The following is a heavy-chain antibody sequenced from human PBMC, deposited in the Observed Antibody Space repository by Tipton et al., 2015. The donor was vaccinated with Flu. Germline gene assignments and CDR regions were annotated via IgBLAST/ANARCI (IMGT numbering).Heavy chain of an antibody. D-gene: IGHD3-10*01. J-gene: IGHJ5*02. Sequence: TLSLTCTVSGGSISSYYWSWIRQPPGKGLEWIGYIYYSGSTNYNPSLKSRVTISVDTSKNQFSLKLSSVTAADTAVYYCARERTYYYGSGSYTNWFDPSGQGTLVTVSS. CDR3: ARERTYYYGSGSYTNWFDP. CDR2: IYYSGST. V-gene: IGHV4-59*01. CDR1: GGSISSYY.